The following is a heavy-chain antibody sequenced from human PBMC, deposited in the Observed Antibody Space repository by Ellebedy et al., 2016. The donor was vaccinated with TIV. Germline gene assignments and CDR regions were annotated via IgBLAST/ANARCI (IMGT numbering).Heavy chain of an antibody. CDR1: GGSISSGGFY. D-gene: IGHD3-22*01. V-gene: IGHV4-31*03. J-gene: IGHJ3*02. CDR3: ARDQNYDTSGRDALDI. Sequence: SETLSLTXTVSGGSISSGGFYWSWIRQFPGKGLEWIGYIYYSGNTDYNPSLKSRVSISGDTSKNQFSLKLSSVTAADTAMYYCARDQNYDTSGRDALDIWGQGITVTVSS. CDR2: IYYSGNT.